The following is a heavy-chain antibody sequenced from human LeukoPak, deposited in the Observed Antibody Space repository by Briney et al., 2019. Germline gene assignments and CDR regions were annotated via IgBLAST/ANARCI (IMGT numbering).Heavy chain of an antibody. J-gene: IGHJ6*02. V-gene: IGHV1-46*01. D-gene: IGHD3-10*01. CDR3: ARGSLWFGELIPSYYYYYGMDV. Sequence: ASVKVSCKASGYTFTSYYMHWVRQAPGQGLEWMGIINPSGGSTSYAQKFQGRVTMTRDTPTSTVYMELSSLRSEDTAVYYCARGSLWFGELIPSYYYYYGMDVWGQGTTVTVSS. CDR2: INPSGGST. CDR1: GYTFTSYY.